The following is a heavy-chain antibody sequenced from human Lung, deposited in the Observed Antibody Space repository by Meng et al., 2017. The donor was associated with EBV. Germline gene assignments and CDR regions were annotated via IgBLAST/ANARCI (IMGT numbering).Heavy chain of an antibody. CDR3: ARDPGDHGDYERRGGNY. CDR1: GFTFSRYS. Sequence: EVQLVESGGXLVKPGGSLRLSCAGSGFTFSRYSMNWVRQAPGKGLEWVSSISSTSSHMYYADSVTGRFTISRDNTKNSLYLQMNSLRAEDTAVYYCARDPGDHGDYERRGGNYWGQGTLVTVSS. D-gene: IGHD4-17*01. V-gene: IGHV3-21*01. CDR2: ISSTSSHM. J-gene: IGHJ4*02.